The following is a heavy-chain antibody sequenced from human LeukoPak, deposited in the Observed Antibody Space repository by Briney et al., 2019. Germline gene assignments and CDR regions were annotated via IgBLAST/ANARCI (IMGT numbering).Heavy chain of an antibody. Sequence: GGSLRLSCAASGFSFSVYEMHWVRQAPGKGLEWISDISSSGSTTYYADSVKGRFTISRDSFKDTLYLQMNRLGAEDTALYYCAKGAAIDHWGQGTLVTVSS. J-gene: IGHJ4*02. CDR2: ISSSGSTT. V-gene: IGHV3-48*03. D-gene: IGHD5-24*01. CDR1: GFSFSVYE. CDR3: AKGAAIDH.